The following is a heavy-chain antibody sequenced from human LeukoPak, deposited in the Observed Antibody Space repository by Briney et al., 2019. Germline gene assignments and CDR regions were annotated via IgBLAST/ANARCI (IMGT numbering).Heavy chain of an antibody. D-gene: IGHD4-11*01. CDR1: GFSVSSNY. CDR2: IYSDGST. CDR3: ARVRPNPYSNHVDY. J-gene: IGHJ4*02. V-gene: IGHV3-66*01. Sequence: PGGSLRLSCAASGFSVSSNYMSWVRQAPGQGLEWISLIYSDGSTYYADSMKGRFTISRDDSKNTLYLQMNSLRAEDTAVYYCARVRPNPYSNHVDYWGQGTLVTVSS.